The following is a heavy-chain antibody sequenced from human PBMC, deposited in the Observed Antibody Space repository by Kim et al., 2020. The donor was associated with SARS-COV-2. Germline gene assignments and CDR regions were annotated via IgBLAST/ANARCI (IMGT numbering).Heavy chain of an antibody. J-gene: IGHJ4*02. Sequence: KGRFTISRDNSKNTLYLQMNSLRAEDTAVYYCAKDRILSYDTSGYYRFDYWGQGTLVTVSS. D-gene: IGHD3-22*01. CDR3: AKDRILSYDTSGYYRFDY. V-gene: IGHV3-23*01.